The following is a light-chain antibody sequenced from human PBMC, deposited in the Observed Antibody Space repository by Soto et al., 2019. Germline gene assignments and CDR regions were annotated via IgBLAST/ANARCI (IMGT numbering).Light chain of an antibody. CDR3: QQYDNLLLT. J-gene: IGKJ4*01. V-gene: IGKV1-33*01. CDR2: DVS. CDR1: HDISNY. Sequence: DIQMTQSRSSLSASLGDSVTITCQASHDISNYLNWYQHKPGKAPKLLIYDVSNLEAGVPSRFSGSGSGTDFVFTISNLQPEDIATYYCQQYDNLLLTFGGGTKVEIK.